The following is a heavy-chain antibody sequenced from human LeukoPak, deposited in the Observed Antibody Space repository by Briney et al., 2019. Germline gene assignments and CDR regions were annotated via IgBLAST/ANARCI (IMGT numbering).Heavy chain of an antibody. D-gene: IGHD3-3*01. V-gene: IGHV4-61*02. CDR1: GGSISSGSYY. J-gene: IGHJ5*02. CDR2: NYTSGST. Sequence: SETLSLTCTVSGGSISSGSYYWSWIRQPAGKGLEWIGRNYTSGSTNYNPSLKSRVTISVDTSKNQFSLKLSSVTAADTAVYYCARLRFLEWLLSDNWFDPWGQGTLVTVSS. CDR3: ARLRFLEWLLSDNWFDP.